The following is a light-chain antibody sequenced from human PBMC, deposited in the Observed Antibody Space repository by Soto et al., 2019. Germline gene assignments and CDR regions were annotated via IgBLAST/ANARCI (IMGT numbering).Light chain of an antibody. CDR2: EVS. CDR1: SSDVGGYNY. V-gene: IGLV2-14*01. Sequence: QSVLTQPASLSGSPGQSITISCTGTSSDVGGYNYVSWYQHHSGKAPKLMIYEVSNRPSGVSNRFSGSKSGSTASLTISGLHAEDEADFYCSSYTSSSTSYVFGTGTKVTVL. CDR3: SSYTSSSTSYV. J-gene: IGLJ1*01.